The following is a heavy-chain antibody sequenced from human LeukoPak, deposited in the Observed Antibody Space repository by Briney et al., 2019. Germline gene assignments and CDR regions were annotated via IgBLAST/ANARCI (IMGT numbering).Heavy chain of an antibody. J-gene: IGHJ4*02. Sequence: GGSLRLSCAASGFTFSNAWMSWVRQAPGKGLEWVGRIKSKTDGGTTDYAAPVKGRFTISRDDSKNTLYLRMNSLKTEDTAVYYCTTGDIVVVPAAKSGYWGQGTLVTVSS. V-gene: IGHV3-15*01. D-gene: IGHD2-2*01. CDR1: GFTFSNAW. CDR2: IKSKTDGGTT. CDR3: TTGDIVVVPAAKSGY.